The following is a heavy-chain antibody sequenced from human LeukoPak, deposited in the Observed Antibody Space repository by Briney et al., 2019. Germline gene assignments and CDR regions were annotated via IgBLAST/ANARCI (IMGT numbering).Heavy chain of an antibody. D-gene: IGHD4-23*01. CDR2: INSDGSST. CDR3: TRSVREGYFDY. V-gene: IGHV3-74*01. CDR1: GFTFSSYW. Sequence: GGSLRLSCAASGFTFSSYWMHWVRQAPGKGLVWVSRINSDGSSTSYADSVKGRFTISRDNAKNTLYLQMNSLRAEDTAVYYCTRSVREGYFDYWGQGTLVTVSS. J-gene: IGHJ4*02.